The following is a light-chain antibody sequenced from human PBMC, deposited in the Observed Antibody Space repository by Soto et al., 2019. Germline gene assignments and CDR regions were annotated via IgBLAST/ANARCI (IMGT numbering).Light chain of an antibody. V-gene: IGLV2-14*01. Sequence: QSVLTQPASVSGSPGQSITISCTGTSSDVGGYHYVSWYQQHPGKAPKLMIYDVSNRPSGVSNRFSGSKSGNTASLTISGLQAEDEDDYYCSSYTSSDYVFGTGTKLTVL. J-gene: IGLJ1*01. CDR1: SSDVGGYHY. CDR2: DVS. CDR3: SSYTSSDYV.